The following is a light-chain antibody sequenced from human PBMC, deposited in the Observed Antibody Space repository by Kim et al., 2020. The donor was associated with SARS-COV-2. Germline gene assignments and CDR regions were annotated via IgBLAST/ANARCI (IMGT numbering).Light chain of an antibody. CDR2: EAS. J-gene: IGKJ2*01. CDR1: QTINSY. CDR3: QQYGSMLMYT. Sequence: DIQMTQSPSTLSASVGDRVTITCRASQTINSYLAWYQQKPGKAPNLLIYEASSLETGVPSRFSGSGSGTEFTLTISSRQPDDFATYYCQQYGSMLMYTFGQGTKLEI. V-gene: IGKV1-5*03.